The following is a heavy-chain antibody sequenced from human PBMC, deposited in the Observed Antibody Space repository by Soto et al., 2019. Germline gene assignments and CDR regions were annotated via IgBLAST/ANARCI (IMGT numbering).Heavy chain of an antibody. Sequence: LDTLSLTCTVSGGSFSSYYWTWIRKPPGKGLEWVGYVYYSGTTYYNPSLQSRVTISVDTSKNQFSLKVKSVTAADTAIYYCARAGSTWRYFFDYWGQGSLVTVSS. CDR1: GGSFSSYY. CDR3: ARAGSTWRYFFDY. D-gene: IGHD6-13*01. J-gene: IGHJ4*02. CDR2: VYYSGTT. V-gene: IGHV4-59*01.